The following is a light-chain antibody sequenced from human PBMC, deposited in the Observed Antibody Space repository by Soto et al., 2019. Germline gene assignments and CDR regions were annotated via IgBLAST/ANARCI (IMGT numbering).Light chain of an antibody. Sequence: EIVMARSPPTLSGSPGQRAALACRASQSVSSSLAWYQQKPGQAPRLLIYDASNRATGIPARFSGSGSGTDFTLTISSLEPEDFAVYYCQQRSNWPITFGQGTRLEIK. CDR1: QSVSSS. J-gene: IGKJ5*01. V-gene: IGKV3-11*01. CDR2: DAS. CDR3: QQRSNWPIT.